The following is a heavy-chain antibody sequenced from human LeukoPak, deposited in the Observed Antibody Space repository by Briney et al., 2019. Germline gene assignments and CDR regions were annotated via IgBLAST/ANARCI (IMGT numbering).Heavy chain of an antibody. D-gene: IGHD2-8*01. J-gene: IGHJ4*02. CDR3: ARAPMGSVDY. CDR2: ISSSNSTI. V-gene: IGHV3-48*01. CDR1: GFTFSSYS. Sequence: PGGSLRLSCAASGFTFSSYSMNWVRQAPGKGLEWVSYISSSNSTIYYADSVKGRFTISRDNAKNPLYLQMNSLRAEDTAVYYCARAPMGSVDYWGQGTLVTVSS.